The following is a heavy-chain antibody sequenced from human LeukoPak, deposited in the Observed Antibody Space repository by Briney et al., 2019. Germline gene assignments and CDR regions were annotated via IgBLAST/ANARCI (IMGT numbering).Heavy chain of an antibody. V-gene: IGHV1-69*13. D-gene: IGHD6-19*01. CDR2: IIPIFGTA. CDR1: GGTCSSYA. CDR3: ARLYSSGWYFDY. J-gene: IGHJ4*02. Sequence: ASVKVSCKASGGTCSSYAISWVRQAPGQGLEWMGGIIPIFGTANYAQKFQGRVTITADESTSTAYMELSSLRSEDTAVYYCARLYSSGWYFDYWGQGTLVTVSS.